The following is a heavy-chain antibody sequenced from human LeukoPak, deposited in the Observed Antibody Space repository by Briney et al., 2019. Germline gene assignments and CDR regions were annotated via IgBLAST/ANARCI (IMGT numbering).Heavy chain of an antibody. D-gene: IGHD1-1*01. CDR3: ARNLDV. J-gene: IGHJ4*02. CDR1: GFTFSNYG. Sequence: GGSLRLSCAASGFTFSNYGMSWVRQAPGKGLEWVSGISGSGGSRYYADSVKGRFTISRDNSKNSLYLQMNSLRAGDTAVYYCARNLDVWGQGTLVTVSS. V-gene: IGHV3-23*01. CDR2: ISGSGGSR.